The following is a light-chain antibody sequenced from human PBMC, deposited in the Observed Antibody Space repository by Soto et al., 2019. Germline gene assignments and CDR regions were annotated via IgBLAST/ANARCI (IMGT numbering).Light chain of an antibody. V-gene: IGKV3-15*01. Sequence: DIVMTQPPATVALSPRAGARVCCKPSQSVGSNLAWFQQKPGQAPRLLIYGSSTRATGVPARFSGSGSGADFTLTISNLQSEDFAVYYCQQYTNWPPITFGQGTRLEI. CDR2: GSS. J-gene: IGKJ5*01. CDR1: QSVGSN. CDR3: QQYTNWPPIT.